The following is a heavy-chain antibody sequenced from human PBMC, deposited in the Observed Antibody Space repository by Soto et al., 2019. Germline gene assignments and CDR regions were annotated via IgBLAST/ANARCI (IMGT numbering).Heavy chain of an antibody. D-gene: IGHD6-19*01. V-gene: IGHV3-74*01. CDR3: ARAGTGWYWFDP. CDR2: INSGGSTT. Sequence: EVQLVESGGGLVQPGGSLRLSCAASGFTFSSYWMHWVRQAPGKGLVWVSRINSGGSTTSYADSVKGRFTISRDNARNTLYLQMNSLRAEVTAIYYCARAGTGWYWFDPWGQGTLVTVSS. J-gene: IGHJ5*02. CDR1: GFTFSSYW.